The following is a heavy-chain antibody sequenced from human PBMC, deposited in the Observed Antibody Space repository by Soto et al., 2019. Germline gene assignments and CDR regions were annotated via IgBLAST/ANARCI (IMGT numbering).Heavy chain of an antibody. Sequence: QVQLVQSGAEVKKPGSSVKVSCTASGGTFSSYAISWVRQAPGQGLEWMGGIIPIFGTANYAQKFQGRVTITADESTSTAYMELSSLRSEDTAVYYCARGVFGVVIRDYYYYYGMDVWGQGTTVTVSS. V-gene: IGHV1-69*01. J-gene: IGHJ6*02. D-gene: IGHD3-3*01. CDR1: GGTFSSYA. CDR3: ARGVFGVVIRDYYYYYGMDV. CDR2: IIPIFGTA.